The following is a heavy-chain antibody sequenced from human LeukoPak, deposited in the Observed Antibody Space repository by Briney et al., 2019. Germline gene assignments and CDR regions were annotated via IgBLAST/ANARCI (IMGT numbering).Heavy chain of an antibody. CDR2: INHSGST. V-gene: IGHV4-34*01. D-gene: IGHD2-8*01. J-gene: IGHJ4*02. CDR3: ARVGVLMVYAAKITTQAYDY. Sequence: SETLSLTCAVYGGSFSGYYWSWIRQPPGKGLEWIGEINHSGSTNYNPSLKSRVTISVDTSKNQFSLKLSSVTAADTAVYYCARVGVLMVYAAKITTQAYDYWGQGTLVTVSS. CDR1: GGSFSGYY.